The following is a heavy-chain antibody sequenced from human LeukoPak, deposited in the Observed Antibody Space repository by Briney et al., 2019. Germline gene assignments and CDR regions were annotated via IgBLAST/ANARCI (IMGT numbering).Heavy chain of an antibody. CDR2: IYSGGST. V-gene: IGHV3-53*01. Sequence: GGPLRLSCAASGFTVSSNYMSWVRQAPGKGLEWVSVIYSGGSTYYADSVKGRFTISRDNSKNTLYLQMNSLRAEDTAVYYCAKDEARITIFGVVISDAFDIWGQGTMVTVSS. CDR3: AKDEARITIFGVVISDAFDI. CDR1: GFTVSSNY. J-gene: IGHJ3*02. D-gene: IGHD3-3*01.